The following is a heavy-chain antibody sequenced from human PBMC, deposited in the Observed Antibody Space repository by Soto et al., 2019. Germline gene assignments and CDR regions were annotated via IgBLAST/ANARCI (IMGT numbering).Heavy chain of an antibody. Sequence: VASVKVSCKASGYTFTSYGVSWVRQAPGQGLEWMGWISAYNGNTNYAQKLQGRVTMTTDTSTSTAYMELRSLRSDDTAVYYCARWDKVAGNRFDPWGQGTLVTAPQ. D-gene: IGHD5-12*01. V-gene: IGHV1-18*04. CDR1: GYTFTSYG. J-gene: IGHJ5*02. CDR2: ISAYNGNT. CDR3: ARWDKVAGNRFDP.